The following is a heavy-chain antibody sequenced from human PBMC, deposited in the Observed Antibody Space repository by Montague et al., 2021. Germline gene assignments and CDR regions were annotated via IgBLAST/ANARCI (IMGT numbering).Heavy chain of an antibody. CDR2: IYWDDDK. CDR1: GFSLRTTGVG. Sequence: PALVKPTQTLTLTCTFSGFSLRTTGVGVGWIRQPPGKALEWLALIYWDDDKRYSPDLKSRLTISKDSAKNQVVLKVTNMDPVDTATYYYAHTLFGAPYNYFGLWGQGMLVTVSS. V-gene: IGHV2-5*02. D-gene: IGHD5-24*01. CDR3: AHTLFGAPYNYFGL. J-gene: IGHJ5*02.